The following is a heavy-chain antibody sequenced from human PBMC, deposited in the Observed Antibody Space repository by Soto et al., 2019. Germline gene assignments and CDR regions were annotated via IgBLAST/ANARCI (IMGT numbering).Heavy chain of an antibody. CDR1: GYTFTSYG. CDR3: ARSMVVASLAPPFDP. CDR2: ISAYNGNT. J-gene: IGHJ5*02. Sequence: GASVKVSCKASGYTFTSYGISWVRQAPGQGLEWMGWISAYNGNTNYAQKLKGRVTMTTDKSTSTAYMELRSLRSDDTAVYYCARSMVVASLAPPFDPWGQGTLVTVSS. D-gene: IGHD2-15*01. V-gene: IGHV1-18*04.